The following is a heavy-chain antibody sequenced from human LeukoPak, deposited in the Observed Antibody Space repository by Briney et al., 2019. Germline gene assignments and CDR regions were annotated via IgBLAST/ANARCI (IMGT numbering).Heavy chain of an antibody. CDR1: GDSISHDNYF. CDR3: ARIRNTVLRANIYDL. D-gene: IGHD2/OR15-2a*01. CDR2: ISYSGNT. Sequence: PSETLSLTCTVSGDSISHDNYFWGWFRQPPGKGLEWLGTISYSGNTYYSPSLKSRVTISIDTSKNQFSLKLSSVTAADTALYHCARIRNTVLRANIYDLWGQGTLVTVSS. V-gene: IGHV4-39*07. J-gene: IGHJ5*02.